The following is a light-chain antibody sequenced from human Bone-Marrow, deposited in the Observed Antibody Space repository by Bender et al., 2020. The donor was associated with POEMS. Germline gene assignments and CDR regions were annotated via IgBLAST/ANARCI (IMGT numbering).Light chain of an antibody. J-gene: IGLJ3*02. Sequence: QSALTQPRSVSGSPGQSVTISCTGTSSDVGGYNYVSWYQQHPGKAPKVMIYDVTKRPSGVPHRFSGSKSGNTASLTISGLQAEDEADYYCCSYADSYTWVFGGGTKLTVL. CDR3: CSYADSYTWV. CDR1: SSDVGGYNY. V-gene: IGLV2-11*01. CDR2: DVT.